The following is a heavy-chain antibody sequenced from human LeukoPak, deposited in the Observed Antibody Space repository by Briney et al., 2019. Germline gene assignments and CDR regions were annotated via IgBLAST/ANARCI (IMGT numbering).Heavy chain of an antibody. CDR2: IFPGDSET. V-gene: IGHV5-51*01. CDR1: GYSFTSYW. CDR3: ATSESQTKFDY. Sequence: PGESLKISCKGSGYSFTSYWIGWVRQMPGKGLEWMGIIFPGDSETIYSPSFQGQVTISADKSISTAYLQWSSLKASDTAMYYCATSESQTKFDYWGQGTLVTASS. D-gene: IGHD3-10*01. J-gene: IGHJ4*02.